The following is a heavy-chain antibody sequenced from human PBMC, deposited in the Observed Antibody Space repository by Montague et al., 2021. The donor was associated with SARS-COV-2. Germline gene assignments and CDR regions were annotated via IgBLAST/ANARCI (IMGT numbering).Heavy chain of an antibody. CDR3: AAPMVKDY. V-gene: IGHV3-30-3*01. J-gene: IGHJ4*02. CDR1: GFTFSSYA. Sequence: SLRLSCAASGFTFSSYAMHWVRQDPGKELEWVAVISYDGSNKYYEDPVKCRFTISRDNSKNTLYLQMNSLRAEDSDVYYCAAPMVKDYWGQGSLVTVSS. D-gene: IGHD5-18*01. CDR2: ISYDGSNK.